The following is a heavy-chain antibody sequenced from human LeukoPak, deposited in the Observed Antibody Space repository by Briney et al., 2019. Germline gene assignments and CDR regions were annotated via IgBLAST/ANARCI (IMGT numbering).Heavy chain of an antibody. Sequence: GGSLRLSCAASGFTFSGYWMHWVRHAPGKGLVWVARINTDGSSTIYADSVQGRFTITRDNAKNTLYLQMNTLRTEDTAVYYCASFQVSPEGYWGQGTLVTVSS. CDR3: ASFQVSPEGY. J-gene: IGHJ4*02. CDR2: INTDGSST. CDR1: GFTFSGYW. V-gene: IGHV3-74*01. D-gene: IGHD5/OR15-5a*01.